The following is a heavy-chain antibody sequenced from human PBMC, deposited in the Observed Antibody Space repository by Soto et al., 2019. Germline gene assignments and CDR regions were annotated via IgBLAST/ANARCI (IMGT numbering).Heavy chain of an antibody. CDR1: GGTFSSYA. CDR2: IIPIFGTA. V-gene: IGHV1-69*13. CDR3: ARGGTDYDILTGYDDY. Sequence: SVKVSCKASGGTFSSYAISWVRRAPGQGLEWMGGIIPIFGTANYAQKFQGRVTITADESTSTAYMELSSLRSEDTAVYYCARGGTDYDILTGYDDYWGRGTLVTVSS. J-gene: IGHJ4*02. D-gene: IGHD3-9*01.